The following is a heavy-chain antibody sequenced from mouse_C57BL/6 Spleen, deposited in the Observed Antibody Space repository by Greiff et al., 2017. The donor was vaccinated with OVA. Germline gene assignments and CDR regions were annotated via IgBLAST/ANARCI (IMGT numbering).Heavy chain of an antibody. J-gene: IGHJ4*01. Sequence: QLQQSGAELVKPGASVKMSCKASGYTFTSYWITWVKQRPGQGLEWIGDIYPGSGSTNYNEKFKSKATLTVDTSSSTAYMQLSSLTSEDSAVYYCEGRYYGSSYDYAMDYWGQGTSVTVSS. D-gene: IGHD1-1*01. CDR1: GYTFTSYW. V-gene: IGHV1-55*01. CDR2: IYPGSGST. CDR3: EGRYYGSSYDYAMDY.